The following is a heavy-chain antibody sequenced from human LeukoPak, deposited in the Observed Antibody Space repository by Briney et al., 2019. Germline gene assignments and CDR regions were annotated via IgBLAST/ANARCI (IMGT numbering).Heavy chain of an antibody. CDR2: INHSGST. CDR3: ARGQYCSGGSCYSDWFDP. D-gene: IGHD2-15*01. Sequence: SETLSLTCAVYGGSFSGYYWSWIRQPPGKGLEWIGEINHSGSTNYNPSLKSRVTISADTSKNQFSLKLSSVTAADTAVYYCARGQYCSGGSCYSDWFDPWGQGTLVTVSS. J-gene: IGHJ5*02. V-gene: IGHV4-34*01. CDR1: GGSFSGYY.